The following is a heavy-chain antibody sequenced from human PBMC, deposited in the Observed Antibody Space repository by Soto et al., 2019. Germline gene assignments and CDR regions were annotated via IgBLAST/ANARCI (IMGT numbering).Heavy chain of an antibody. CDR1: GFTVRTSW. V-gene: IGHV3-74*01. J-gene: IGHJ6*02. CDR3: ARDTHCSGGNCYGGGLDV. Sequence: PGGSQRLLYAASGFTVRTSWKHWVRPGPGTGLVWVARIDDVGFSTSYAESVKGRFTISRDNAKNTLYLQMNKLRAEDTAVYYCARDTHCSGGNCYGGGLDVWGQGTTVTVSS. D-gene: IGHD2-15*01. CDR2: IDDVGFST.